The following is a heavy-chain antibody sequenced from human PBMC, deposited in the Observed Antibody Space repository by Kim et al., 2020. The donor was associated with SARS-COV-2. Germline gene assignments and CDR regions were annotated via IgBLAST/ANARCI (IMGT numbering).Heavy chain of an antibody. CDR2: ISSSSSYI. J-gene: IGHJ4*02. V-gene: IGHV3-21*04. CDR3: ARVLTSGWSYFDY. Sequence: GSLRLSCAASGFTFSSYSMNWVRQAPGKGLEWISSISSSSSYIYYADSVKGRFTISRDNARASLYLQMNSLRAEDTAVYYCARVLTSGWSYFDYWGQGTLVTVSS. CDR1: GFTFSSYS. D-gene: IGHD6-19*01.